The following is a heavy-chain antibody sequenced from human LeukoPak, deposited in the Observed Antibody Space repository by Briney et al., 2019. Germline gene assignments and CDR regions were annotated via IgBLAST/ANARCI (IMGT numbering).Heavy chain of an antibody. D-gene: IGHD6-19*01. CDR3: ARDRQYSSGWYYPHTTVNWFDP. V-gene: IGHV3-7*01. J-gene: IGHJ5*02. Sequence: PGGSLRLSCAASGFTFSSYWMSWVRQAPGKGLEWVANIKQDGSEKYYVDSVKGRFTISRDNAKNSLYLQMNSLRAEDTAVYYCARDRQYSSGWYYPHTTVNWFDPWGQGTLVTVSS. CDR2: IKQDGSEK. CDR1: GFTFSSYW.